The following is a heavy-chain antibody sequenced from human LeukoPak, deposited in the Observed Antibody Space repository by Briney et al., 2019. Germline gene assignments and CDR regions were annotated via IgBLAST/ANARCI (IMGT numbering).Heavy chain of an antibody. D-gene: IGHD3-22*01. CDR3: ARDHYDSSGYYDY. J-gene: IGHJ4*02. CDR2: ISSSGSAI. V-gene: IGHV3-11*01. Sequence: GGSLRLSCAASGFTFSDYYMSWIRQAPGKGLEWVSYISSSGSAIYYADSVKGRFTISRDNAKNSLYLQMNSLRAEDTAVYYCARDHYDSSGYYDYWGQGTLVTVSS. CDR1: GFTFSDYY.